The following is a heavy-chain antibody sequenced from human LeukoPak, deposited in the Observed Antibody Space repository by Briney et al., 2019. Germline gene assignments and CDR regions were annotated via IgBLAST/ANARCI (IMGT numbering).Heavy chain of an antibody. D-gene: IGHD3-22*01. V-gene: IGHV3-48*02. CDR3: AREAVYYDSSGYNPNYYFDY. Sequence: GGSLRLSCAASGFTFSSYSMNWVRQAPGKGLEWVSYISSSSSTIYYADSVKGRFTISRDNAKNSLYLQMNSLRDEDTAVYYCAREAVYYDSSGYNPNYYFDYWGQGTLVTVSS. CDR2: ISSSSSTI. CDR1: GFTFSSYS. J-gene: IGHJ4*02.